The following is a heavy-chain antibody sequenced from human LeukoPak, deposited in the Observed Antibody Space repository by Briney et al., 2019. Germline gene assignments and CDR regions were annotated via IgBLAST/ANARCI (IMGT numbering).Heavy chain of an antibody. D-gene: IGHD3-3*01. V-gene: IGHV4-34*01. CDR3: ARDRNVLRFLEGFDY. CDR2: INHSGST. Sequence: SQTLSLTCSVYGGSFSGYYWGCIRQPPGKRLEWSGEINHSGSTNYNPSLKSRVTISVDTSKNQFSLKLSSVTAADTAVYYCARDRNVLRFLEGFDYWGQGTLVTVSS. J-gene: IGHJ4*02. CDR1: GGSFSGYY.